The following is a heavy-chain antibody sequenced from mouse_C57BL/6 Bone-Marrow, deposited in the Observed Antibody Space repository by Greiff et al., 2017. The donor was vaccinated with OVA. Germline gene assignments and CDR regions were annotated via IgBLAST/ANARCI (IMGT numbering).Heavy chain of an antibody. Sequence: VQLQQSGPELVKPGASVKISCKASGYAFSSSWMNWVKQRPGKGLEWIGRIYPGDGDTNYNGKFKGKATLTADKSSSTAYMQLSSLTSEDSAVYFCARGELDYYAMDYWGQGTSVTVSS. CDR3: ARGELDYYAMDY. CDR1: GYAFSSSW. V-gene: IGHV1-82*01. D-gene: IGHD4-1*01. CDR2: IYPGDGDT. J-gene: IGHJ4*01.